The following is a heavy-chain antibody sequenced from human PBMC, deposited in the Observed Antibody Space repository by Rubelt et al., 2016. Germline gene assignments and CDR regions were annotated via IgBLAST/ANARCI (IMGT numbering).Heavy chain of an antibody. CDR3: ARVTYTGNYGRGWFDP. D-gene: IGHD1-1*01. V-gene: IGHV4-4*07. Sequence: VQLQESGPGLVKPSETLSLTCTVSGASMNSHYWNWIRQPAGKGLEWIGRIHTSGSTNYNPSLKSRVTMSVDTSKNQFSLKLSSVTAADTAVYYCARVTYTGNYGRGWFDPWGQGTLVTVSS. CDR1: GASMNSHY. J-gene: IGHJ5*02. CDR2: IHTSGST.